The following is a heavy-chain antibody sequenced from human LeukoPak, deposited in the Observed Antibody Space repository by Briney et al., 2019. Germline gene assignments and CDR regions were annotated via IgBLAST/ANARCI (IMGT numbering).Heavy chain of an antibody. CDR2: INTSGST. CDR3: ARDSRGTDPWYFDV. CDR1: GESIRTYS. J-gene: IGHJ2*01. D-gene: IGHD3-22*01. V-gene: IGHV4-4*07. Sequence: SETLSLTCSVSGFVSGESIRTYSWSWFRQPAGKGLEWLGRINTSGSTNYNPSLKSRATISEDKSNNQLSLKLSSVTAADTAVYYCARDSRGTDPWYFDVWGRGTLVTVSS.